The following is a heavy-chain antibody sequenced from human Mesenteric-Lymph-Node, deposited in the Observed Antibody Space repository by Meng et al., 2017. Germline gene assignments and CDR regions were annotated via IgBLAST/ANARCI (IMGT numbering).Heavy chain of an antibody. CDR3: ARDVSGGNHEGGYFDL. Sequence: GESLKISCAASGFTFSRSWMSWLRQAPGKGLELVAITNEEGSVRKYEGSVKGRFTISRENAKNSLYLQMNSLGGEDTAVYYCARDVSGGNHEGGYFDLWGRGTLVTVSS. J-gene: IGHJ2*01. V-gene: IGHV3-7*01. D-gene: IGHD4-23*01. CDR2: TNEEGSVR. CDR1: GFTFSRSW.